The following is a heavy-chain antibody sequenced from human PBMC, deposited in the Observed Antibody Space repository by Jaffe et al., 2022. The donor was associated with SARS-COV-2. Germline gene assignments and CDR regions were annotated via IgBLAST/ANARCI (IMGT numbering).Heavy chain of an antibody. Sequence: QVQLVESGGGVVQPGRSLRLSCAASGFTFSSYAMHWVRQAPGKGLEWVAVISYDGSNKYYADSVKGRFTISRDNSKNTLYLQMNSLRAEDTAVYYCAREDIVVVVAARLGGMDVWGQGTTVTVSS. CDR1: GFTFSSYA. J-gene: IGHJ6*02. CDR2: ISYDGSNK. V-gene: IGHV3-30-3*01. D-gene: IGHD2-15*01. CDR3: AREDIVVVVAARLGGMDV.